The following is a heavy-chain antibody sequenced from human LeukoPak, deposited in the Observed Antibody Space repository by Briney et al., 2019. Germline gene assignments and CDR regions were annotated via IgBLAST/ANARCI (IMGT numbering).Heavy chain of an antibody. CDR1: GGSISNTNYY. D-gene: IGHD6-19*01. V-gene: IGHV4-61*05. Sequence: SETLSLTCTVSGGSISNTNYYWSWIRQPPGKGLEWIGYIYYSGSTNYNPSLKSRVTISVDTSKNQFSLKLSSVTAADTAVYYCARHQVAVAGSLPHFDYWGQGTLVTVSS. CDR2: IYYSGST. CDR3: ARHQVAVAGSLPHFDY. J-gene: IGHJ4*02.